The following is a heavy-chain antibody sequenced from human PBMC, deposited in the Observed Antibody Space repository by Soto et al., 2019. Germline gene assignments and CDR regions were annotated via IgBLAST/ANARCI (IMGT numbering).Heavy chain of an antibody. D-gene: IGHD5-18*01. V-gene: IGHV3-48*02. Sequence: EVQLVESGGGLVQPGGSLRLSCEDSEFTFRSYSMNWVRRAPGKGLEWVSFISSSSDTMFYADSVKGRFTISRDNAKNLLYLQMDSLRDGDTAVYYCARVHTAMVAYYGMDVWGQGTTVTVSS. CDR3: ARVHTAMVAYYGMDV. CDR1: EFTFRSYS. CDR2: ISSSSDTM. J-gene: IGHJ6*02.